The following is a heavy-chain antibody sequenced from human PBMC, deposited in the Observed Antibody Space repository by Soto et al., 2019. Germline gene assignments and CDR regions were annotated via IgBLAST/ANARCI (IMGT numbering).Heavy chain of an antibody. CDR3: ARDTLWPDIVVVPAVKWHYYYGMDV. J-gene: IGHJ6*02. CDR1: GYTFTSYG. V-gene: IGHV1-18*01. Sequence: GASVKVSCKASGYTFTSYGISWVRQAPGQGLEWMGWISAYNGNTNYAQKLQGRVTMTTDTSTSTAYMELRSLRSDDTAVYYCARDTLWPDIVVVPAVKWHYYYGMDVWGQGTTVTVSS. CDR2: ISAYNGNT. D-gene: IGHD2-2*01.